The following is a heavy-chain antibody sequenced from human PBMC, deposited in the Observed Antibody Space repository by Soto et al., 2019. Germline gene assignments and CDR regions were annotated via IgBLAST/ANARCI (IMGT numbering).Heavy chain of an antibody. J-gene: IGHJ6*02. CDR2: IYYSGST. CDR3: ARLEGIAAAGYKAYSYYGMDV. D-gene: IGHD6-13*01. CDR1: AGSPSRCDYY. Sequence: SEALCLTYTVSAGSPSRCDYYWSWIRQPPGKGLEWIGYIYYSGSTYYNPSLKSRVTISVDTSKNQFSLKLSSVTAADTAVYYCARLEGIAAAGYKAYSYYGMDVLVQGTTVT. V-gene: IGHV4-30-4*01.